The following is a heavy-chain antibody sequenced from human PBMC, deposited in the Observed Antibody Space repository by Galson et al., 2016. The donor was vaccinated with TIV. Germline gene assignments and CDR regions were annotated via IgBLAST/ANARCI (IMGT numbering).Heavy chain of an antibody. Sequence: PALVKPTQTVTLTCTFSGFSLNTDGMCVNWIRQPPGKALEWLARIDWDDDKYYSPFLKTRLTISKDTPKNQVVLTLTDMDPVDTATYYCARTPDYYGTSHSHFDHWGQGTLVTVSS. J-gene: IGHJ4*02. CDR2: IDWDDDK. CDR1: GFSLNTDGMC. CDR3: ARTPDYYGTSHSHFDH. D-gene: IGHD3-10*01. V-gene: IGHV2-70*11.